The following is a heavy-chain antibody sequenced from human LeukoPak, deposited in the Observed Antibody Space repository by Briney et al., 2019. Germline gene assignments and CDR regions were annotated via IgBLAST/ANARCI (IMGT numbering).Heavy chain of an antibody. Sequence: ASVKVSCKASGYTFTGYYMHWVRQAPGQGLEWMGWINPNSGGTNYAQKFQGRVTMTRDTSISTAYKELSRLRSDDTAVYYCARDLRYSSSWYLYYYYYYMDVWGKGTTVTVSS. D-gene: IGHD6-13*01. V-gene: IGHV1-2*02. CDR1: GYTFTGYY. CDR3: ARDLRYSSSWYLYYYYYYMDV. CDR2: INPNSGGT. J-gene: IGHJ6*03.